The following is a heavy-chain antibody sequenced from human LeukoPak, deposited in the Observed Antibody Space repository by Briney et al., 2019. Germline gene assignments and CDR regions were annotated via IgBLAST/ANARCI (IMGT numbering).Heavy chain of an antibody. CDR1: GFTFSNYG. V-gene: IGHV3-21*01. Sequence: GGSLRLSCAASGFTFSNYGMNWVRQAPGKGLEWVSSISIGSNYIYYGDSVKGRFAISRDNAKKSLYLQMNSLRAEDTAVYYCARRWLQSYAFDIWGQGTMVTVSS. CDR2: ISIGSNYI. D-gene: IGHD5-24*01. J-gene: IGHJ3*02. CDR3: ARRWLQSYAFDI.